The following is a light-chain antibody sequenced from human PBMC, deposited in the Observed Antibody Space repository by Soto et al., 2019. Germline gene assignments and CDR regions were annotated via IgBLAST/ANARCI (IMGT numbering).Light chain of an antibody. CDR3: ISYTSGSIPYV. V-gene: IGLV2-14*01. CDR2: EVT. CDR1: SSDVGGYNY. Sequence: LTQPASVSGSPGQSIAISCTGTSSDVGGYNYVSWYQHHPGKAPKLIIFEVTNRPSGVSNRFSGSKSGNTASLTISGLQAEDEADYYCISYTSGSIPYVFGTGTKVTVL. J-gene: IGLJ1*01.